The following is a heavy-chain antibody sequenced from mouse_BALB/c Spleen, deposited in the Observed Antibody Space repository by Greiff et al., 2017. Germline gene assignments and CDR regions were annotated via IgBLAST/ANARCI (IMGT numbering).Heavy chain of an antibody. V-gene: IGHV1-15*01. Sequence: QVHVKQSGAELVRPGASVTLSCKASGYTFTDYEMHWVKQTPVHGLEWIGAIDPETGGTAYNQKFKGKATLTADKSSSTAYMELRSLTSEDSAVYYCTRRWLLYFDYWGQGTTLTVSS. J-gene: IGHJ2*01. D-gene: IGHD2-3*01. CDR3: TRRWLLYFDY. CDR2: IDPETGGT. CDR1: GYTFTDYE.